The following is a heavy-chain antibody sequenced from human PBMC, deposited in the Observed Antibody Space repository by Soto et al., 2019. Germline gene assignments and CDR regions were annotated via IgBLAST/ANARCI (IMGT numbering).Heavy chain of an antibody. D-gene: IGHD6-19*01. Sequence: QVQLVESGGGVVQPGRSLRLSCAASGFTFSSYGMHWVRQAPGKGLEWVAVIWYDGSNKYYADTAKGRFTISRDNSKNTLYLQMNSLRAEDTAVYYCAREPLLRPGIAVAGTYDYWGQGTLVTVSS. CDR2: IWYDGSNK. CDR1: GFTFSSYG. CDR3: AREPLLRPGIAVAGTYDY. J-gene: IGHJ4*02. V-gene: IGHV3-33*01.